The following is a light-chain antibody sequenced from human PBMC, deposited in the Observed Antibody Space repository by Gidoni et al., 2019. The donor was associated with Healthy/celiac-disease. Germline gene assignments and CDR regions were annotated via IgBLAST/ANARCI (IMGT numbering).Light chain of an antibody. CDR3: QQYNNWPPYT. Sequence: EIVMTQSPATLSVSPGERATLSCRASQSVSSNLAWYQQRPGQAPRLLIYGASTRATGIPARISGSGSGKEFTLTISSLHSEYFAVYYCQQYNNWPPYTFGQGTKLEIK. J-gene: IGKJ2*01. V-gene: IGKV3-15*01. CDR1: QSVSSN. CDR2: GAS.